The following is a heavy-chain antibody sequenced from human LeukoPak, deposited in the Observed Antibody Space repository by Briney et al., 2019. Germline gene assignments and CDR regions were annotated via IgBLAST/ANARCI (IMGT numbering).Heavy chain of an antibody. CDR1: GGSISSSSYY. D-gene: IGHD2-21*01. CDR3: ARLTPTPY. J-gene: IGHJ4*02. CDR2: FYYSRST. V-gene: IGHV4-39*01. Sequence: SETLSLTCTVSGGSISSSSYYWGWIRQPPGKGLEWIGSFYYSRSTYYNPSLKSRVTISVDTSENQFSLKLSSVTAADTAVYYCARLTPTPYWGQGTLVTVSS.